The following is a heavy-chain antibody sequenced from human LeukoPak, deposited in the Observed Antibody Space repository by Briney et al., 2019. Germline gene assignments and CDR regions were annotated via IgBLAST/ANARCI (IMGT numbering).Heavy chain of an antibody. CDR2: IKQDESER. CDR1: GFIFSSYW. Sequence: GASLRLSCEGSGFIFSSYWMTWVRQSPGKGPEGVANIKQDESERYTVDSVKGRFTISRDNAKNSVYLHMNSLRAEDTALYYCARLSAYYYGSYFYYYMDVWGKGTTVTVSS. CDR3: ARLSAYYYGSYFYYYMDV. V-gene: IGHV3-7*01. J-gene: IGHJ6*03. D-gene: IGHD3-10*01.